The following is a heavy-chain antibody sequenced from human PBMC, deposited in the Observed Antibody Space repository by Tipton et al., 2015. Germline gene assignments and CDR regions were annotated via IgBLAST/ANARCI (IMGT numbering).Heavy chain of an antibody. CDR3: AREGWNSDSSGYDY. CDR2: IHHGGST. CDR1: GDSISSSNW. D-gene: IGHD3-22*01. J-gene: IGHJ4*02. Sequence: TLSLTCSASGDSISSSNWWSWVRQPPGKGLEWIGEIHHGGSTNYNPSLKSRVTMSVDTSKNQFSLQLSSVTAADTAVYYCAREGWNSDSSGYDYWGQGTLVTVSS. V-gene: IGHV4-4*02.